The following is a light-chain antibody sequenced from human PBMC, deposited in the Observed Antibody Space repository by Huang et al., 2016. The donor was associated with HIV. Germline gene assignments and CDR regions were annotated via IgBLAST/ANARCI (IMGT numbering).Light chain of an antibody. CDR3: QHYDNWPPWT. CDR2: GAS. J-gene: IGKJ1*01. Sequence: EILMSQSPVTLSVSPGERVTLSCRASQGVSNNVAWYQQKRGQTPRLLIPGASTRTTGIPGKFSGRRSGTEFTLTITSLQPEDSAVYYCQHYDNWPPWTFGPGTQVQIK. V-gene: IGKV3D-15*01. CDR1: QGVSNN.